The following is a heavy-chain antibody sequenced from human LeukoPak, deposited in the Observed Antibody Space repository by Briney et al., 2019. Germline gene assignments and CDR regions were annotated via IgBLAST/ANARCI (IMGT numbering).Heavy chain of an antibody. CDR2: ISSSGSTI. CDR1: GFTFSSYE. CDR3: ARYSEYYDSSGYSNWFDP. J-gene: IGHJ5*02. Sequence: GGSLRLSCAASGFTFSSYEMNWVRQAPGKGLEWVSYISSSGSTIYYADSVKGRFTISRDNAKNSLYLQMNSLRAEDTAVYYCARYSEYYDSSGYSNWFDPWGQGTLVTVSS. V-gene: IGHV3-48*03. D-gene: IGHD3-22*01.